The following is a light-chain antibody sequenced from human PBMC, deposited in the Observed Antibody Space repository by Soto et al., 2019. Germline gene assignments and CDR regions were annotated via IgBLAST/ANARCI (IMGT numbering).Light chain of an antibody. CDR3: QQHSNWPLT. V-gene: IGKV3-15*01. CDR2: GAS. J-gene: IGKJ4*01. Sequence: EIVMTQSPATLSVSPGERATLSCGASQSVSSNLAWYQQKPGQAPRLLIYGASTRATGIPARFSGSGSGTDFTLTISSLEPEDFTVYYCQQHSNWPLTFGGGTKVDIK. CDR1: QSVSSN.